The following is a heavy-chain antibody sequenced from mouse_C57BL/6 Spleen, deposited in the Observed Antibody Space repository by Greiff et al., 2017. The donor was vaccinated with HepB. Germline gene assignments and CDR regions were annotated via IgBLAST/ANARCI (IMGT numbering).Heavy chain of an antibody. V-gene: IGHV1-74*01. CDR1: GYTFTSYW. D-gene: IGHD4-1*01. CDR2: IHPSDSDT. CDR3: AIGNLDWDDFDY. Sequence: QVHVKQSGAELVKPGASVKVSCKASGYTFTSYWMHWVKQRPGQGLEWIGRIHPSDSDTNYNQKFKGKATLTVDKSSSTAYMQLSSLTSEDSAVYYCAIGNLDWDDFDYWGQGTTLTVSS. J-gene: IGHJ2*01.